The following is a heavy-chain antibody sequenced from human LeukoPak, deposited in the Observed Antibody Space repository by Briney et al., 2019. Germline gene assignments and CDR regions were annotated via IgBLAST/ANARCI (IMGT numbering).Heavy chain of an antibody. V-gene: IGHV3-74*01. J-gene: IGHJ4*02. CDR1: GFTFSSYW. D-gene: IGHD6-13*01. CDR3: AKWLYSSSWRLVPLDY. CDR2: INTDGSST. Sequence: PGGSLRLSCAASGFTFSSYWMHWVRQAPGKGLVWVSRINTDGSSTTYADSVKGRFTISRDNSKNTLYLQMNSLRAEDTAVYYCAKWLYSSSWRLVPLDYWGQGTLVTVSS.